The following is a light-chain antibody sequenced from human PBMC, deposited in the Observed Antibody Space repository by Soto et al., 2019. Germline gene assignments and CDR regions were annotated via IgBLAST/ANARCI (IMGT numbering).Light chain of an antibody. CDR2: DAS. CDR1: QSVSSN. CDR3: QQYDNWPRT. Sequence: EIVMTQSPATLSVSPGERATLSCRASQSVSSNLAWYQQKPGQAPRLLIYDASTRATRIPSRFSGSGSGTEFTLTISSLQSEDFAVYYCQQYDNWPRTFGQGTKVDIK. V-gene: IGKV3-15*01. J-gene: IGKJ1*01.